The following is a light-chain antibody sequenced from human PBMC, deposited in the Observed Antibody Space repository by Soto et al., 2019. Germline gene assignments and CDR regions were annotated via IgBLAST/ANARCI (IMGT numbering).Light chain of an antibody. V-gene: IGKV1-33*01. J-gene: IGKJ4*01. Sequence: GDTVTITCQASRDIADSLNWYQQRAGQAPKLLIYDASNLQSGVPARFSGSGTGTSFILTISSLQPEDFATYYCKQYDDPFTFGGGTKVEIK. CDR3: KQYDDPFT. CDR2: DAS. CDR1: RDIADS.